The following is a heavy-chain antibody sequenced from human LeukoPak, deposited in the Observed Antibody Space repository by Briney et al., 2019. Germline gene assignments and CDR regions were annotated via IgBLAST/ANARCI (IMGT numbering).Heavy chain of an antibody. CDR1: GFNFSNYA. CDR2: ITGSGGGT. Sequence: GGSRLSCAASGFNFSNYAMSWVRQAPGKGLEWVSSITGSGGGTYYADSVKGRFTISRDNSKNTLYLQMNSLRAEDTAVYYCARDLAVSTDSWGQGTLVTVSS. D-gene: IGHD2-15*01. V-gene: IGHV3-23*01. J-gene: IGHJ5*02. CDR3: ARDLAVSTDS.